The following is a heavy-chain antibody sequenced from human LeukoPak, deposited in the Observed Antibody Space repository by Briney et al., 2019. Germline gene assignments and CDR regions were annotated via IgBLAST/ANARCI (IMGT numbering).Heavy chain of an antibody. D-gene: IGHD1-20*01. CDR1: GFTVSDNY. Sequence: ESLRLSCAASGFTVSDNYMSWVRQAPGKGLEWVSGIYSGGRTYYADSVKGRFTISRDNSKNTLYLQMNSLRAEDTAVYYCARDTHNWNVFWGQGTLVTVSS. J-gene: IGHJ4*02. CDR3: ARDTHNWNVF. CDR2: IYSGGRT. V-gene: IGHV3-66*02.